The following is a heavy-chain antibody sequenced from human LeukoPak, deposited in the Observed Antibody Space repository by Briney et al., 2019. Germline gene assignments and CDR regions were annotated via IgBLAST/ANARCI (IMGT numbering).Heavy chain of an antibody. V-gene: IGHV1-8*01. J-gene: IGHJ4*02. CDR3: ARGRPTNLNGIY. CDR2: MNPESGNT. D-gene: IGHD1-1*01. CDR1: GYTFTSHH. Sequence: GASVKVSCKASGYTFTSHHINWVRQATGQGFEWMGWMNPESGNTDFAQKFQGRFTMTWGTSLSTAYMELSSLTSEDTAVYYCARGRPTNLNGIYWGQGTLVTVSS.